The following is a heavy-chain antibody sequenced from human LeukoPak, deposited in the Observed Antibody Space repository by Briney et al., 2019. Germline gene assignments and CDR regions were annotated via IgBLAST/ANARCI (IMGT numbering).Heavy chain of an antibody. Sequence: ASVKVSCKASGYTFTSYAMNWVRQAPGQGLEWMGRMNPNSGNTNYAQRFQDRVTMTRDTSISTAYLELRSLTSEDTAAYYCAAFGDLLGYWGQGTLVAVSP. V-gene: IGHV1-8*02. J-gene: IGHJ4*01. CDR2: MNPNSGNT. CDR1: GYTFTSYA. CDR3: AAFGDLLGY. D-gene: IGHD3-10*01.